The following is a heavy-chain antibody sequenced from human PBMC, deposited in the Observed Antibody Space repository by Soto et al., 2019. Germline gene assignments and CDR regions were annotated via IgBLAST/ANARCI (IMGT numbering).Heavy chain of an antibody. CDR3: ARLVYDTRLNYMYFDF. CDR2: IFHDGTA. D-gene: IGHD2-8*01. V-gene: IGHV4-4*02. CDR1: GVSISSGNW. J-gene: IGHJ4*02. Sequence: SETLSLTCAVSGVSISSGNWWTWVRQTPQRGLEYIGEIFHDGTANYYPSFERRVAISVDTSKNQFSLKLTSVTAADTAIYFCARLVYDTRLNYMYFDFWGQGDLVTVS.